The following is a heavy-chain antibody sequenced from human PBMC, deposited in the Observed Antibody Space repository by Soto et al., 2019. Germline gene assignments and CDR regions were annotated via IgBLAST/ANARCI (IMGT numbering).Heavy chain of an antibody. V-gene: IGHV1-18*01. J-gene: IGHJ4*02. D-gene: IGHD2-2*01. CDR1: GYTFTTFG. CDR2: INTDNGNT. Sequence: QVQLVQSGGEVKKPGAAVKVSCKASGYTFTTFGITWRRQAHGQGLEWMGWINTDNGNTKYEQSLQVRVTSTTDTSTITANRELTSLKSVATTVYYCAREYCDDSSCYGGDYWGQGTLVIASS. CDR3: AREYCDDSSCYGGDY.